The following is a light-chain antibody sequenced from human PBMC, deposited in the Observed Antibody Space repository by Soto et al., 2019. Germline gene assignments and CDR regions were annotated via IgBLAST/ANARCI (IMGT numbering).Light chain of an antibody. CDR3: QQYGSSPGFT. CDR2: GAS. V-gene: IGKV3-20*01. J-gene: IGKJ3*01. Sequence: EIVLTQSPGTLSLSPGERATLSCRASQSVSSRHLAWYQQKPGQAPRLLIYGASSKATDIQDKFSGNGSETVFSFSICRLFPEDFAVYYCQQYGSSPGFTVGPGTKVEIK. CDR1: QSVSSRH.